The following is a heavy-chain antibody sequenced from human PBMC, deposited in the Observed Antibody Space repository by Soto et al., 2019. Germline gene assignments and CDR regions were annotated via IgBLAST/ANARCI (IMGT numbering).Heavy chain of an antibody. V-gene: IGHV3-23*01. CDR1: GLSSSSSS. CDR3: AKERAEGFRDYFLSYMDV. D-gene: IGHD4-17*01. Sequence: EVQLLESGGGLVQPGGSLRLSCAVSGLSSSSSSMSWVHQAPGKGLEWVSTISPSGHYTHYADSVKGRFTISRDTSNNSLCLKMNSLSADDTAIYYGAKERAEGFRDYFLSYMDVWGKGTTVTVSS. CDR2: ISPSGHYT. J-gene: IGHJ6*03.